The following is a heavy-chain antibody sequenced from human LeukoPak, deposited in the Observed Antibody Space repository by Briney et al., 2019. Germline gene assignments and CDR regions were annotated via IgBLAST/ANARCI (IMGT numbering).Heavy chain of an antibody. V-gene: IGHV3-21*01. Sequence: GGSLRLSCAASGFTFSSYSMNWDRQAPGKGLEWVSSISSSSSYIYYADSVKGRFTISRDNAKNSLYLQMNSLRAEDTAVYYCARGGQPLDFDYWGQGTLVTVSS. CDR1: GFTFSSYS. CDR2: ISSSSSYI. CDR3: ARGGQPLDFDY. J-gene: IGHJ4*02.